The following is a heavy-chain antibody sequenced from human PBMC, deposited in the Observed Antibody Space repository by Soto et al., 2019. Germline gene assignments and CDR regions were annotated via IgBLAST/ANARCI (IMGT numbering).Heavy chain of an antibody. Sequence: GSLRLSCAATGFTFSRYTMSWVRQAPGKGLEWVSGISANSGSTYYADSVKGRLTISRDNSKNTLYLQMNSLGAEATVVYCGAKYGVDVDYWGQGTLVTVSS. CDR2: ISANSGST. D-gene: IGHD3-10*01. CDR3: AKYGVDVDY. V-gene: IGHV3-23*01. J-gene: IGHJ4*02. CDR1: GFTFSRYT.